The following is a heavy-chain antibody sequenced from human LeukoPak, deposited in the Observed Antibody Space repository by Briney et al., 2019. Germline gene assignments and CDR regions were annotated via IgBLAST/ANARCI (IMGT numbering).Heavy chain of an antibody. J-gene: IGHJ6*03. CDR3: AIEIFGDTAMVMGYYYMDV. CDR2: INPNSGGT. Sequence: GASVKVSCKASAYTFTGYYMHWVRQDPGQGLEWMGWINPNSGGTNYAQKFQGRVTMTRDTSISTAYMELRRLRSDDTAVYYCAIEIFGDTAMVMGYYYMDVWGKGTTVTVSS. D-gene: IGHD5-18*01. CDR1: AYTFTGYY. V-gene: IGHV1-2*02.